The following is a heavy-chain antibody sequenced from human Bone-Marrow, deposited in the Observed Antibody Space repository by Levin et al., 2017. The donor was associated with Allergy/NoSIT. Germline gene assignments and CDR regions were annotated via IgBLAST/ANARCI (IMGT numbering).Heavy chain of an antibody. V-gene: IGHV3-73*01. Sequence: GESLKISCAASGFTFSGSTMHWVRQASGKGLEWVGRIRNTTKNYATAYAASVKGRFTISRDDSKNTAYLEMNSLKIEDTAVYYCESSIAAAEWGQGTLVTVSS. J-gene: IGHJ4*02. CDR3: ESSIAAAE. CDR2: IRNTTKNYAT. CDR1: GFTFSGST. D-gene: IGHD6-13*01.